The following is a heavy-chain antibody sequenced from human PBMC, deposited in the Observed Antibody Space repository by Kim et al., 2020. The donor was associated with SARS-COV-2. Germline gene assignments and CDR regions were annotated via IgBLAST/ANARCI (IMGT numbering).Heavy chain of an antibody. CDR3: ARDTALNY. Sequence: GRTTYTPSLKSRVTISVDRTNNQFSLKLTSVTAADTALYFCARDTALNYWGQGTLVTVSS. D-gene: IGHD5-18*01. J-gene: IGHJ4*02. V-gene: IGHV4-59*01. CDR2: GRT.